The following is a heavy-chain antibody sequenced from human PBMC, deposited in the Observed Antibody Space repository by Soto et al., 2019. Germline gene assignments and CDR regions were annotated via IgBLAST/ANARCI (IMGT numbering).Heavy chain of an antibody. CDR3: ASWVIALGGTGYFRH. D-gene: IGHD6-19*01. V-gene: IGHV3-23*01. Sequence: EAQLLESGGDLIQPGGSLTLSCAASGFTFASHAMSWVRQAPGKGLEWVSGISANGGIANYADSVKGRFSLSRDNSKNTMFLQMDSLTAEDTAIYYCASWVIALGGTGYFRHWGQGTLVTVSS. CDR2: ISANGGIA. CDR1: GFTFASHA. J-gene: IGHJ1*01.